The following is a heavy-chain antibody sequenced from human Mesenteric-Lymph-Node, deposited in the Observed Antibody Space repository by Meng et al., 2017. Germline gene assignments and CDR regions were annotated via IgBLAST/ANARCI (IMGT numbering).Heavy chain of an antibody. CDR2: INHSGST. CDR3: ARSCEDFYDSSGYYSWYFDL. V-gene: IGHV4-34*01. J-gene: IGHJ2*01. CDR1: GGSFSGYY. D-gene: IGHD3-22*01. Sequence: HVPPPPAGAGLLKPSETPSLTCAVYGGSFSGYYWSWNSQPPRKGLEWIGEINHSGSTNYPPSLKSRVTISVDTSKNQFSLKLSSVTAADTAVYYCARSCEDFYDSSGYYSWYFDLWGRGTLVTVSS.